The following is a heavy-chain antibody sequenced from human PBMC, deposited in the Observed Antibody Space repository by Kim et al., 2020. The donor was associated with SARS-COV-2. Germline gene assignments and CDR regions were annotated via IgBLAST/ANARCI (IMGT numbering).Heavy chain of an antibody. Sequence: SETLSLTCTVSGGSISGYWWTWIRQPPGEGLEWIGLIHSTGVTRYNPSLRSRITVSVATSDNNFSLKLTSVTAADTAVYYFARPHAKYRQEFDPWGQGTL. D-gene: IGHD5-18*01. CDR1: GGSISGYW. J-gene: IGHJ5*02. CDR3: ARPHAKYRQEFDP. V-gene: IGHV4-59*13. CDR2: IHSTGVT.